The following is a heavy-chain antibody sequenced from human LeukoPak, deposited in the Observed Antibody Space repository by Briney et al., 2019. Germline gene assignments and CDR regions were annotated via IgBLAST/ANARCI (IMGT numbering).Heavy chain of an antibody. CDR1: GFTFSSYE. D-gene: IGHD1-26*01. CDR3: ARGNSGTYYPFDN. Sequence: QTGGSPRLSCAASGFTFSSYEMNWVRQAPGKGLEWVSYISTSGSTIYYADSVKGRFTISRDSAKDSLYLQVSSLRAEDTAVYYCARGNSGTYYPFDNWGQGTLVTVSS. J-gene: IGHJ4*02. V-gene: IGHV3-48*03. CDR2: ISTSGSTI.